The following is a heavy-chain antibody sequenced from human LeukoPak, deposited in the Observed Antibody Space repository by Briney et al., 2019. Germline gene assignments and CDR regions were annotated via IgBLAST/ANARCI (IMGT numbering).Heavy chain of an antibody. V-gene: IGHV3-15*01. Sequence: GGSLRLSCAASGFTFSNAWMSWVRRAPGKGLEWVGRIKSKTDGGTTDYAAPVKGRFTISRDDSKNTLYLQMNSLKTEDTAVYYCTTVDGYCSSTSCYSHFQHWGQGTLVTGSS. J-gene: IGHJ1*01. CDR2: IKSKTDGGTT. D-gene: IGHD2-2*01. CDR1: GFTFSNAW. CDR3: TTVDGYCSSTSCYSHFQH.